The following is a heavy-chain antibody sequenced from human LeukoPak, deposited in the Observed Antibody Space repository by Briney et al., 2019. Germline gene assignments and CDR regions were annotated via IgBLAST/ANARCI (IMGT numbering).Heavy chain of an antibody. D-gene: IGHD3-10*01. V-gene: IGHV1-24*01. CDR3: ATGEYYGSGSYLDYYYYGMDV. Sequence: ASVTVSCKVSGYTLTELSMHWVRQAPGKGLEWMGGFDPEDGETIYAQKFQGRVTMTEDTSTDTAYMELSRLRSEDTAVYYCATGEYYGSGSYLDYYYYGMDVWGQGTTVTVS. J-gene: IGHJ6*02. CDR2: FDPEDGET. CDR1: GYTLTELS.